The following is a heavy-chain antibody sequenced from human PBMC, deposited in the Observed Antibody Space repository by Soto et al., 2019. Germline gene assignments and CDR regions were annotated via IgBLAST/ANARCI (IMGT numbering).Heavy chain of an antibody. D-gene: IGHD4-17*01. V-gene: IGHV4-59*08. Sequence: SETLSLTCTVSGGSISSYYWSWIRQPPGKGLEWIGYIYYSGSTNYNPSLKSRVTISVDTSKNQFSLKLSSVAAADTAVYYCARRYGVYFDYWGQGTLVTVSS. CDR2: IYYSGST. CDR3: ARRYGVYFDY. J-gene: IGHJ4*02. CDR1: GGSISSYY.